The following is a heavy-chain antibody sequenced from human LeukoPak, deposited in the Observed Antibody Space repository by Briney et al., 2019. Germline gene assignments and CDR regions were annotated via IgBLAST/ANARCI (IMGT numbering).Heavy chain of an antibody. Sequence: GGSLRLSRAASGFTFSSYGMHWVRQAPGKGLMWVAFIRYDGSNKYYADPVKGRFTISRDNSKNTLYLQMNSLRAEDTAVYYCAKIFRYSTDYWGEGSLVTVSS. V-gene: IGHV3-30*02. CDR1: GFTFSSYG. J-gene: IGHJ4*02. CDR3: AKIFRYSTDY. D-gene: IGHD6-13*01. CDR2: IRYDGSNK.